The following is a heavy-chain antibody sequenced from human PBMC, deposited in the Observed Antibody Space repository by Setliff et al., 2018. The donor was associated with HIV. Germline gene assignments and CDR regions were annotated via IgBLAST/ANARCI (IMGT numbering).Heavy chain of an antibody. CDR1: GFTFDRYW. D-gene: IGHD5-12*01. J-gene: IGHJ2*01. CDR3: ARGIVATIGFWYFDV. Sequence: SLRLSCAASGFTFDRYWMHWVRQAPGEGLVWVSRIDRDARTTTYADSVKGRFTITRDNAKNTLFLEMNSLRAEDTAVYYCARGIVATIGFWYFDVWGRGSLVTVSS. CDR2: IDRDARTT. V-gene: IGHV3-74*01.